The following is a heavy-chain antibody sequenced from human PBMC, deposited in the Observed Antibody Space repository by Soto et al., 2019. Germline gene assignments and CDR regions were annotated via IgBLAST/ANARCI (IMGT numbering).Heavy chain of an antibody. CDR3: ARGAGGYSLWNYGFFDY. Sequence: PSETLSLTCAVYGGSFSGYYWSWIRQPPGKGLEWIGEINHSGSTNYNPSLKSRVTISVDTSKNQFSLKLSSVTAADTAVYYCARGAGGYSLWNYGFFDYWGQGTLVTVSS. D-gene: IGHD1-7*01. CDR1: GGSFSGYY. V-gene: IGHV4-34*01. CDR2: INHSGST. J-gene: IGHJ4*02.